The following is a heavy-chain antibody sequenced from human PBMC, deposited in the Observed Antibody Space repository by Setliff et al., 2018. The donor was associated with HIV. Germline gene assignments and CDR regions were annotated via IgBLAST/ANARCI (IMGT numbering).Heavy chain of an antibody. D-gene: IGHD3-10*01. CDR3: ARGYYGSDLQNGMDV. CDR1: GFTFSSYW. V-gene: IGHV3-74*03. J-gene: IGHJ6*02. CDR2: LNTDGSST. Sequence: PGGSLRLSCAASGFTFSSYWMHWVRQAPGKGLVWVSRLNTDGSSTKYADSVKGRFTISRDNVKNTLYLQMNSRRGEDTAVYFCARGYYGSDLQNGMDVWGQGTTVTVSS.